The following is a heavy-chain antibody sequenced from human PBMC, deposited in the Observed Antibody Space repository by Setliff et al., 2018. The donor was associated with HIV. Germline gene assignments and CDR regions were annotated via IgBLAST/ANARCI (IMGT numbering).Heavy chain of an antibody. CDR2: IIPIFGTT. CDR1: GGTFSSYA. J-gene: IGHJ6*02. Sequence: SVMVSCKASGGTFSSYAISWVRQAPGQGLEWMGGIIPIFGTTNYAQKFQGRVTITADEWTSTAYMELSSLRSEDTAVYYCARDPSIAVAGAAVWGQGTTVTVSS. V-gene: IGHV1-69*13. D-gene: IGHD6-19*01. CDR3: ARDPSIAVAGAAV.